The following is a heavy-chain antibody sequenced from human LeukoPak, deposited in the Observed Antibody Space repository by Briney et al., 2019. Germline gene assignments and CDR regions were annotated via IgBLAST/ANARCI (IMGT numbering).Heavy chain of an antibody. CDR3: ARFWGSYVNWFDP. CDR1: GGSISSYY. V-gene: IGHV4-59*08. J-gene: IGHJ5*02. CDR2: IYYSGST. Sequence: KPSETLSLTCTVSGGSISSYYWSWIRQPPGKGLEWIGYIYYSGSTNYNPSLKSRVTISVDTSKNKFSLKLSSVTAAYTAVYYCARFWGSYVNWFDPWGRGTLVTVSS. D-gene: IGHD3-16*01.